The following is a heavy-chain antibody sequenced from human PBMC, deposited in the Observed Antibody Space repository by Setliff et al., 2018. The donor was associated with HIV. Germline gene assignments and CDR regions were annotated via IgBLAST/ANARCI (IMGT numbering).Heavy chain of an antibody. CDR1: GYTFSNYW. CDR3: ARTYGSGMGGFDY. V-gene: IGHV5-10-1*01. J-gene: IGHJ4*02. Sequence: PGESLKISCKGSGYTFSNYWISWVRQMPGKGLEWMGRIDPSDSVTNYSPSFQGHVTISADKSISTAYLQWSSLKASDTAMYYCARTYGSGMGGFDYWGQGTLVTVSS. D-gene: IGHD3-10*01. CDR2: IDPSDSVT.